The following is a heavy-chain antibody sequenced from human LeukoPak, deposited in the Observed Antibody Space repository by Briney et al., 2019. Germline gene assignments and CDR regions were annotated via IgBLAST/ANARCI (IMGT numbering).Heavy chain of an antibody. CDR3: ARRGRDYGDTRFDP. V-gene: IGHV1-46*01. D-gene: IGHD4-17*01. CDR2: INPSGGRT. Sequence: ASVKVSCKSSGYTFTSYYMHWVRQAPGQGLEWMGIINPSGGRTSYAQKFQGRVTMTRDTSTSTIYIELYSLRSDGTAVYYCARRGRDYGDTRFDPWGQGTLVTVSS. CDR1: GYTFTSYY. J-gene: IGHJ5*02.